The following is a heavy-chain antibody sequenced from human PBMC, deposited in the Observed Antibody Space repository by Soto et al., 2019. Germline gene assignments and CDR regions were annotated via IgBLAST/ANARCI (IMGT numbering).Heavy chain of an antibody. CDR1: GFTFSNAW. CDR2: IKSKTDGGKT. CDR3: TTADFGDYEFLTGYYKGVC. J-gene: IGHJ4*02. V-gene: IGHV3-15*07. Sequence: GGSLRLSCAASGFTFSNAWMNWVRQAPGKGLEWVGRIKSKTDGGKTDYAAPVKGRFTISRDDSKNTLYVQMNSLKTEDTAVYYCTTADFGDYEFLTGYYKGVCWGQGTLVTVSS. D-gene: IGHD3-9*01.